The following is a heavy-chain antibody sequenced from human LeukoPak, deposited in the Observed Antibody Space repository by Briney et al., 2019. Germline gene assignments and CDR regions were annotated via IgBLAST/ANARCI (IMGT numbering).Heavy chain of an antibody. CDR1: GYTFTSYY. D-gene: IGHD4-17*01. Sequence: ASVKVSCKASGYTFTSYYMHWVRQAPGQGLEWMGIINPSGGSTSYAQKFQGRVTMTRDTSTSTVYMELSSLRSEDTAVYYCAVSQIGYGDLTYFDYWGQGTLVTVSS. CDR3: AVSQIGYGDLTYFDY. J-gene: IGHJ4*02. CDR2: INPSGGST. V-gene: IGHV1-46*01.